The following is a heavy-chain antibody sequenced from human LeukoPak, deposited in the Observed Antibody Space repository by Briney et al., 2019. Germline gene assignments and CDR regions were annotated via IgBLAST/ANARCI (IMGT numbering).Heavy chain of an antibody. CDR2: IYHSGST. D-gene: IGHD2-15*01. CDR1: GYSSGYY. V-gene: IGHV4-38-2*02. Sequence: PSETLSLTCIVSGYSSGYYWGWIRQPPGKGLEWIGSIYHSGSTYYNPSLKSRVTISVDTSKNQFSLKLNSVTAADTAVYYCAREVTIGYCSGGSCYPYYYYYYMDVWGKGTTVTISS. CDR3: AREVTIGYCSGGSCYPYYYYYYMDV. J-gene: IGHJ6*03.